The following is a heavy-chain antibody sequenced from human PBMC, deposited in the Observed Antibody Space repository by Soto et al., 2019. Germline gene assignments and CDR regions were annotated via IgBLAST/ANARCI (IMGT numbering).Heavy chain of an antibody. V-gene: IGHV1-2*02. CDR1: GYSFTVYY. CDR2: INPKSGGT. Sequence: ASVKVSCKASGYSFTVYYMHWVRQAPGQGLEWMGWINPKSGGTMYPQKFQGRVTMTWDTSISTAYMALTRLRSDDTAVYYCARDLAKGGGSAGFDYWGQGTLVTVSS. J-gene: IGHJ4*02. D-gene: IGHD1-26*01. CDR3: ARDLAKGGGSAGFDY.